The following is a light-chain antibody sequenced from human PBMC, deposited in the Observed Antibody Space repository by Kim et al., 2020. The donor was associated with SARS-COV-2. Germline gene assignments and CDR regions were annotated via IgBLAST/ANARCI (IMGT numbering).Light chain of an antibody. CDR3: LQDDSDPLT. CDR2: AAS. J-gene: IGKJ4*01. Sequence: ASGGDRATSACRAREGSSSDLAWFQHKPGQVPKRLIYAASSLQSGVPARFSGSGSGTEFTLTISSLQPEDVATYYCLQDDSDPLTFGGGTKVDIK. CDR1: EGSSSD. V-gene: IGKV1-17*03.